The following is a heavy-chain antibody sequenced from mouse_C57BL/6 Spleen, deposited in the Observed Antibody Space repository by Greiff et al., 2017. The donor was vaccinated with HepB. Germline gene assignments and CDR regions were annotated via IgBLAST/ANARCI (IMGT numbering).Heavy chain of an antibody. CDR3: ARTGSTTVVARYFDV. CDR2: IDPSDSYT. Sequence: VQLQQPGAELVKPGASVKLSCKASGYTFTSYWMQWVKQRPGQGLEWIGEIDPSDSYTNYNQKFKGKATLTVDTSSSTAYMQLSSLTSEDSAVYYCARTGSTTVVARYFDVWGTGTTVTVSS. D-gene: IGHD1-1*01. J-gene: IGHJ1*03. V-gene: IGHV1-50*01. CDR1: GYTFTSYW.